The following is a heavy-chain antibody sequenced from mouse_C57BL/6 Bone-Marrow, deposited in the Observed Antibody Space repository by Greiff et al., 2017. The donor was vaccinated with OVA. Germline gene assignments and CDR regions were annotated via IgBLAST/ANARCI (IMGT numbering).Heavy chain of an antibody. V-gene: IGHV2-2*01. D-gene: IGHD1-1*01. CDR1: GFSLPSSG. Sequence: VKLMESGPGLVQPSQSLSITCTVSGFSLPSSGVHWVRPSPGKGLEWLGVLWSGGSTDSNAAFLSRLSISKDNSQSQVFFKMNSLQADDTAIYYCARKDSGSSPYAMDYWGQGTAVTVSS. CDR3: ARKDSGSSPYAMDY. CDR2: LWSGGST. J-gene: IGHJ4*01.